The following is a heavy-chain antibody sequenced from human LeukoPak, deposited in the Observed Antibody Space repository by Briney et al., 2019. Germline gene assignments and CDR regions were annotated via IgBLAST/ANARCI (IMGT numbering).Heavy chain of an antibody. V-gene: IGHV3-30-3*01. D-gene: IGHD6-19*01. CDR3: ATSGCVGVYGCLDP. CDR2: ISRDGGTK. J-gene: IGHJ5*02. CDR1: RFTFRNEA. Sequence: GGSLRLSCAVSRFTFRNEAMHWVRQSPGKGLEGLAFISRDGGTKYYAGSVKGRFTLSRDNSKNSLYLQMNSLRPEDTAIYHCATSGCVGVYGCLDPWGQGTLVTVSS.